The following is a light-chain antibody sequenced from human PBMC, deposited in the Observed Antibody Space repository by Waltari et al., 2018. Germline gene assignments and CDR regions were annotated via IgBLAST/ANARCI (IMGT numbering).Light chain of an antibody. Sequence: VVLTPSPVSPPVTLGEPASISRTATQSLLQSDGYIYLNWFHQRPGQSPRRLFYEVSKRDCGVPDRFSASGSGTDFTLKISRVEAEDVGIYYCMQYTHWPHTFGQGTKLEIK. CDR3: MQYTHWPHT. V-gene: IGKV2-30*02. CDR1: QSLLQSDGYIY. J-gene: IGKJ2*01. CDR2: EVS.